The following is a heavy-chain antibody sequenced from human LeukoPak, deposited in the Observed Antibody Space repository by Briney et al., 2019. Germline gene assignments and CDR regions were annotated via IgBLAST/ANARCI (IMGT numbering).Heavy chain of an antibody. D-gene: IGHD2-2*01. J-gene: IGHJ6*02. V-gene: IGHV1-2*02. CDR1: GYTFTGYY. Sequence: ASVKVSCKASGYTFTGYYMHWVRQAPGQGLEWMGWINPNSGDTNYAQKFQGRVTMTRDTSISTAYMELSRLRSDDTAVYYCARDGVECRSTSCYEDYYYGMDVWGQGTTVTVSS. CDR2: INPNSGDT. CDR3: ARDGVECRSTSCYEDYYYGMDV.